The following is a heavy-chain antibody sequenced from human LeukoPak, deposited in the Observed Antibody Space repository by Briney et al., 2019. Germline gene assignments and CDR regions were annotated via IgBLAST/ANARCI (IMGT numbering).Heavy chain of an antibody. Sequence: TASETLSLTCAVYGGSFSGYYWSWIRQPPGKGLEWIGEINHSGSTNYNPSLKSRVTISVDTSKNQFSLKLSSVTAADTAVYYCARGVSGVDPWGQGTLVTVSS. V-gene: IGHV4-34*01. J-gene: IGHJ5*02. CDR1: GGSFSGYY. CDR2: INHSGST. CDR3: ARGVSGVDP. D-gene: IGHD1-26*01.